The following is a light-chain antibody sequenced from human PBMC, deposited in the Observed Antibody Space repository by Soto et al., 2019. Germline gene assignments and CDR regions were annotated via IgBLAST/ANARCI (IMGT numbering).Light chain of an antibody. CDR3: QKYNSAPSLT. CDR1: QDISSY. Sequence: DIQMTQSPSSLSASVGDRVTITCRASQDISSYLAWYQQKPGKVPMLLIYAASTLQSGVPSRFSGSGSGTDFTLTISSLQPEDVATYYCQKYNSAPSLTFGVGTKVEIK. CDR2: AAS. V-gene: IGKV1-27*01. J-gene: IGKJ4*01.